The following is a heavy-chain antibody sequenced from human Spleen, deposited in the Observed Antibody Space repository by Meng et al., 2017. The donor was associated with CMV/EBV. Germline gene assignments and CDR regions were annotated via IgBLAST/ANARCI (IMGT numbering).Heavy chain of an antibody. CDR2: INQNSGAT. CDR3: ARAYCSSNICPDYISYYYSMDV. Sequence: ASVKVSCKASGYTFTAYYMHWVRQAPGQGLEWMGWINQNSGATNYAQRFQGRVTMTWDTSTSTAHMELSRLNSDDTAVYYCARAYCSSNICPDYISYYYSMDVWGQGTTVTVSS. V-gene: IGHV1-2*02. J-gene: IGHJ6*02. CDR1: GYTFTAYY. D-gene: IGHD2-2*01.